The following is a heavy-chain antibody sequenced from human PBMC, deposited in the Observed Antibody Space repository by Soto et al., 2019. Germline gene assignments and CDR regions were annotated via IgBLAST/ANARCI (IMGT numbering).Heavy chain of an antibody. J-gene: IGHJ4*02. CDR3: AKVGPYYYDSSGYRGFDY. CDR2: ISGSGGST. Sequence: EVQLLESGGGLVQPGGSLRLSCAASGFTFSSYAMSWVRQAPGKGLEWVSAISGSGGSTYYADSVKGRFTISRDNSKNKLYLQMNSLRAEDTAVYYCAKVGPYYYDSSGYRGFDYWGQGTLVTVSS. D-gene: IGHD3-22*01. CDR1: GFTFSSYA. V-gene: IGHV3-23*01.